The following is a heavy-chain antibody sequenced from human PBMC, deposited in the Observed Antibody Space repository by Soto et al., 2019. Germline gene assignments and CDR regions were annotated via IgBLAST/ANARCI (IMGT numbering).Heavy chain of an antibody. J-gene: IGHJ2*01. CDR3: ARSRGYSGYDPYWYFDL. D-gene: IGHD5-12*01. V-gene: IGHV5-51*01. CDR2: IYPGDSDT. Sequence: GESLKISCKGSGYSFTSYCMGLVRQIPGNALEWMGIIYPGDSDTRYSPSFHGQVTISADKSISTAYLQWSSLKASDTAMYYCARSRGYSGYDPYWYFDLWGRGTLVTVSS. CDR1: GYSFTSYC.